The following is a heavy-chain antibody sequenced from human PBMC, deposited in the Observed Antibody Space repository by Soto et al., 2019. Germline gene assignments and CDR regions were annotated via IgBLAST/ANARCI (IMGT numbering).Heavy chain of an antibody. J-gene: IGHJ4*02. Sequence: EVQLVESGGGLVQPGGSLRLSCAASGFTFSSYWMSWVRQAPGKGLEWVANIREDGSEKYYVDSVKGRFTISRDNAKNSLFLQMNSLKAEDTAVYYCVRVGRLGGYWGQGTLVTVSS. CDR2: IREDGSEK. CDR1: GFTFSSYW. D-gene: IGHD3-16*01. CDR3: VRVGRLGGY. V-gene: IGHV3-7*03.